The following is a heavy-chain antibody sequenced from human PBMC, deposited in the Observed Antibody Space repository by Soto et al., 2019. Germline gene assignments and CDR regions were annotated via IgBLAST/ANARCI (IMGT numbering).Heavy chain of an antibody. CDR2: IWYDGSQK. Sequence: PGGSLRLSCAASGFTFRSYGMHWVRQAPGKGLEWVAVIWYDGSQKYYADSVKGRFSISRDNSKNTLYLQMNSLRAEDTAVYYCATDSDSAYYFDYWGQGTLVTVSS. J-gene: IGHJ4*02. D-gene: IGHD2-15*01. V-gene: IGHV3-33*01. CDR1: GFTFRSYG. CDR3: ATDSDSAYYFDY.